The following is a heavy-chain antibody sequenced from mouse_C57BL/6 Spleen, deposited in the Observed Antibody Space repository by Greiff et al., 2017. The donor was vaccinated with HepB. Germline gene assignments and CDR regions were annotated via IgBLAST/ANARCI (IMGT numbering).Heavy chain of an antibody. D-gene: IGHD2-2*01. V-gene: IGHV3-6*01. J-gene: IGHJ3*01. CDR3: ARSMVTLPAY. CDR2: ISYDGSN. CDR1: GYSITSGYY. Sequence: EVQLQQSGPGLVKPSQSLSLTCSVTGYSITSGYYWNWIRQFPGNKLEWMGYISYDGSNNYNPSLKNRISITRDPSKNQFFLKLNSVTTEDTATYYCARSMVTLPAYWGQGTLVTVSA.